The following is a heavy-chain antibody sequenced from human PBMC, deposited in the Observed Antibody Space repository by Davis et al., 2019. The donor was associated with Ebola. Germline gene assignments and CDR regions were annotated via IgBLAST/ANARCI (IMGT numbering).Heavy chain of an antibody. D-gene: IGHD5-12*01. CDR3: ARGGGYGGYGMDV. CDR1: GASISSNTW. Sequence: SETLSLTCAVSGASISSNTWWSLVRQSPGKGLEWLGEISHNGITKYHPSLTSRVTISMDKSKNQFSLKLSSVTAADTAVYYCARGGGYGGYGMDVWGQGTTVTVSS. J-gene: IGHJ6*02. CDR2: ISHNGIT. V-gene: IGHV4-4*02.